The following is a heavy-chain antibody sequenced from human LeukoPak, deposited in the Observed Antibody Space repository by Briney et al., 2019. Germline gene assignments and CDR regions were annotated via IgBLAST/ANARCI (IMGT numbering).Heavy chain of an antibody. V-gene: IGHV4-59*01. D-gene: IGHD3-22*01. Sequence: PSETLSLTCTVSGGSISSYYWSWIRQPPGKGLEWIGYIYYSGSTNYNPSLKSRVTISVDTSKNQFSLKLSSVTAADTAVYYCARELNYYDSSGPPGNYMDVWGKGTTVTISS. CDR1: GGSISSYY. J-gene: IGHJ6*03. CDR3: ARELNYYDSSGPPGNYMDV. CDR2: IYYSGST.